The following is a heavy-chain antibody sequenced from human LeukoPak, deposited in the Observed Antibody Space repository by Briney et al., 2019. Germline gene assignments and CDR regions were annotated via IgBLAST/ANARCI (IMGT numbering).Heavy chain of an antibody. V-gene: IGHV1-3*04. CDR2: INTDNSNT. J-gene: IGHJ4*02. CDR3: ARSTGPGGYSDF. Sequence: GASVKVSCKASGYTFISKGIHWVRQAPGQRLEWMAWINTDNSNTKRSQTLLGRVTITRDTSATTAYMELSSLRFEDTAVYYCARSTGPGGYSDFWGQGTLVTVSS. CDR1: GYTFISKG. D-gene: IGHD3-16*01.